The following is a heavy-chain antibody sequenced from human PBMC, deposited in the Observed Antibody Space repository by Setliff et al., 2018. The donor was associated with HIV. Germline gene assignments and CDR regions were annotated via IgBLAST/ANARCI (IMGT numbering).Heavy chain of an antibody. CDR2: IYHSGNT. D-gene: IGHD6-19*01. J-gene: IGHJ6*02. CDR3: ARRHTFGAGRDYYYYYAVDV. CDR1: GGSISSGGW. Sequence: SETLSLTCVVSGGSISSGGWWTWVRQPPGKGLEWIGEIYHSGNTNYNPSLKSRLSISVDKSKNQFSLKLGSVTAADTALYYCARRHTFGAGRDYYYYYAVDVWGQGTTVTVSS. V-gene: IGHV4-4*02.